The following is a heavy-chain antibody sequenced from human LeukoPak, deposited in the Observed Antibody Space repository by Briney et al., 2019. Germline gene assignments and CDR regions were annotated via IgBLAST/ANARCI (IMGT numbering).Heavy chain of an antibody. CDR1: GFIFSSYA. J-gene: IGHJ3*02. V-gene: IGHV3-23*01. D-gene: IGHD1-26*01. CDR3: AKGIVGAAGVFDI. Sequence: GASLRLSCAASGFIFSSYAMSWVRQAPGKGLEWVSGISGSGGSTYYADSVKGRFTISRDNSKNTLYLQMNSLRAEDTAVYYCAKGIVGAAGVFDIWGQGTMVIVSS. CDR2: ISGSGGST.